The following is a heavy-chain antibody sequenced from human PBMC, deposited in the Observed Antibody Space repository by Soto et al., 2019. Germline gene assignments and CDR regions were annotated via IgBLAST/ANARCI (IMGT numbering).Heavy chain of an antibody. CDR2: IYTNGST. J-gene: IGHJ4*02. D-gene: IGHD6-19*01. Sequence: KTSETLSLTCTVSGGSISYYYWSWIRQPAGKELEWIGRIYTNGSTNYNPSLKSRVTMSLDMSRNQFSLKLNYVTAADTAVYYCARGPQFYSSGWYGSPLDYCGQGTMVTVSS. V-gene: IGHV4-4*07. CDR3: ARGPQFYSSGWYGSPLDY. CDR1: GGSISYYY.